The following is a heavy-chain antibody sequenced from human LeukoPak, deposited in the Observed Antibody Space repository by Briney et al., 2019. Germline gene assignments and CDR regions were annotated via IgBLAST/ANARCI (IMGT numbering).Heavy chain of an antibody. CDR3: ARGGNCYDSSGYYYRDDAFDI. CDR2: ISSSGSTI. Sequence: GGSLRLSCAASGFTFSDYYMSWIRQAPGKGLEWVSYISSSGSTIYYADSVKGRFTISRDNAKNSLYLQMNSLRAEDTAVYYCARGGNCYDSSGYYYRDDAFDIWGQGTMVTVSS. D-gene: IGHD3-22*01. CDR1: GFTFSDYY. V-gene: IGHV3-11*01. J-gene: IGHJ3*02.